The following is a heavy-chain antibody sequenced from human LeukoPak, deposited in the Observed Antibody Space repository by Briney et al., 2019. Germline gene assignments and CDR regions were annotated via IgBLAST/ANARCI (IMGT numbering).Heavy chain of an antibody. CDR1: GYSFTSYW. V-gene: IGHV5-51*01. D-gene: IGHD3-22*01. CDR2: IYPGDSDT. CDR3: ARQSITMIVVSAFDI. J-gene: IGHJ3*02. Sequence: GESLKISCKGSGYSFTSYWIGWVRQMPGKGLEWMGIIYPGDSDTRYSPSFQGQVTISADKSISTAYLQWSSLKASDTAMYYCARQSITMIVVSAFDIWGQGTMVTVSS.